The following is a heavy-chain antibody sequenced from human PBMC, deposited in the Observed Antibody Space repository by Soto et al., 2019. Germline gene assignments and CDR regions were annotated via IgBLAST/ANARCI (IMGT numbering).Heavy chain of an antibody. D-gene: IGHD2-8*01. CDR3: EREIRSFIVLMVYAT. V-gene: IGHV1-3*01. Sequence: GASVKVSCKASGYTFTSYVMHCVRQAPGQRLEWMGWINAGNGNTKYSQKFQGRVTITRDTSASPASMELSRLRSADTAVYYCEREIRSFIVLMVYATWGQGTLVTVSS. CDR1: GYTFTSYV. CDR2: INAGNGNT. J-gene: IGHJ5*02.